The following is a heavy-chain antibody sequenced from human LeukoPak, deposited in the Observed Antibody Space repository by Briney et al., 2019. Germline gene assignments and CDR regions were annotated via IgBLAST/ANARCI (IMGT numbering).Heavy chain of an antibody. Sequence: GGSLRLSCAASGFIFSSYSMNWVRQAPGKGLEWVSSISSTGNYIYYADSMKGRFTISRDNAKNSLYLQMNSLRAEDTAVYYCAKDRDYYDSSGLFDYWGQGTLVTVSS. J-gene: IGHJ4*02. CDR2: ISSTGNYI. CDR1: GFIFSSYS. V-gene: IGHV3-21*01. D-gene: IGHD3-22*01. CDR3: AKDRDYYDSSGLFDY.